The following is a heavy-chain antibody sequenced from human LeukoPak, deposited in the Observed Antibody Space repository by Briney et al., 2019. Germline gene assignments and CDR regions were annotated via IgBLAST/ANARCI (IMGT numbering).Heavy chain of an antibody. V-gene: IGHV1-18*01. CDR1: GYTFTSYG. Sequence: ASVKVSCKASGYTFTSYGISWVRQAPGQGLEWMGWISAYNGNTNYAQKLQGRVTMTTDTSTSTAYMELSSLRSEDTAVYYCARAGDYYDSSGYSTTDYWGQGTLVTVSS. J-gene: IGHJ4*02. CDR3: ARAGDYYDSSGYSTTDY. CDR2: ISAYNGNT. D-gene: IGHD3-22*01.